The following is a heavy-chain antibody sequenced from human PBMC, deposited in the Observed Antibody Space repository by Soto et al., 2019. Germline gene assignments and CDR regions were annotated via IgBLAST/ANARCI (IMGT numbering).Heavy chain of an antibody. CDR2: ISAYNGNT. CDR1: GYTFTSYG. CDR3: ARMITFGGVPSNWFDP. V-gene: IGHV1-18*01. Sequence: ASVKVSCKASGYTFTSYGISWVRQAPGQGLEWMGWISAYNGNTNYAQKLQGRVTMTTDTSTSTAYMELRSLRSDDTAVYYCARMITFGGVPSNWFDPWGQGTLVTVS. D-gene: IGHD3-16*01. J-gene: IGHJ5*02.